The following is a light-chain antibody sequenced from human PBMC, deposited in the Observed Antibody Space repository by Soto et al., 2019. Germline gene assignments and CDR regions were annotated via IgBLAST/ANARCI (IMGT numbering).Light chain of an antibody. J-gene: IGLJ1*01. CDR3: CSYAGSNSYA. V-gene: IGLV2-11*01. CDR2: DVS. Sequence: QSVLTQPRSVSGSPGQSVTISCAGTSSDVGGYDYVSWFQQHPGKAPKLMIYDVSKWPSGVPDRFSGSKSGNTASLTISGLQADDEADYYCCSYAGSNSYAFGGGTKVTVL. CDR1: SSDVGGYDY.